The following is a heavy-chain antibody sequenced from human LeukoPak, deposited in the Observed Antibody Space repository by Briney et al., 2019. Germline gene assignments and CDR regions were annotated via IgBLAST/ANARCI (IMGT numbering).Heavy chain of an antibody. CDR2: IYYSGST. CDR3: ARWAVRSYYYGIDV. J-gene: IGHJ6*01. V-gene: IGHV4-59*01. Sequence: PSETLSLTCTVSGGSISSYYWSWIRQPPGKGLEWVGYIYYSGSTNYNPAPKSRVTISVDTSKNQFSLKLSSVTAADTAVYYCARWAVRSYYYGIDVWGQGTTVTVSS. D-gene: IGHD3-16*01. CDR1: GGSISSYY.